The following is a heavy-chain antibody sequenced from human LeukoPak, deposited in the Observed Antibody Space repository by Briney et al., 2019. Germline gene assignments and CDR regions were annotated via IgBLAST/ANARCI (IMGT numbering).Heavy chain of an antibody. Sequence: GESLKISCKGSGYSFTSYWIDWVRQMPGKGLEWMGIIYPGDSDTRYSPSFQGQVTISADKSISTAYLQWSSLKASDTAMYYCARRSFSSWYNTPFDYWSQGTLVTVFS. CDR1: GYSFTSYW. V-gene: IGHV5-51*01. J-gene: IGHJ4*02. CDR2: IYPGDSDT. D-gene: IGHD6-13*01. CDR3: ARRSFSSWYNTPFDY.